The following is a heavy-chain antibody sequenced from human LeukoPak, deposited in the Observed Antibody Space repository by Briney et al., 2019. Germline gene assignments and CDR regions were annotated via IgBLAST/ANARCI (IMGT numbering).Heavy chain of an antibody. V-gene: IGHV3-23*01. CDR2: IGSDGDR. J-gene: IGHJ4*02. D-gene: IGHD5-12*01. CDR1: GFAFRSYA. Sequence: HPGGSLRLSCTASGFAFRSYAMAWVRQAPGKGLEGVAAIGSDGDRVHEDSVKGRFTISRDNSKSTLYLQMDNLRAEDTAVYFCAKSAGVATIYFDSWGQGALVTASS. CDR3: AKSAGVATIYFDS.